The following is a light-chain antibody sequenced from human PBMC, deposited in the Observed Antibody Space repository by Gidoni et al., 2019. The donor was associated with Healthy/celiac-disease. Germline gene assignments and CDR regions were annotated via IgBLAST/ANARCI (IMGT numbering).Light chain of an antibody. Sequence: DIQMTQSPSTLSASVGDRVTIPCRASQSISSWLAWYQQKPGKAPTLLIYDASSVESGVPSRFSGSGSGTEFTLTISSLQPDDFATYYCQQYNSYPWTFGQGTKVEIK. V-gene: IGKV1-5*01. CDR1: QSISSW. J-gene: IGKJ1*01. CDR3: QQYNSYPWT. CDR2: DAS.